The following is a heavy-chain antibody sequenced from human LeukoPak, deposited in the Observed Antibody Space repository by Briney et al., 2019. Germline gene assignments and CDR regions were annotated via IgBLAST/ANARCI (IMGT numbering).Heavy chain of an antibody. CDR3: ARDPRGCSGGSCYSI. CDR2: IYYSGST. V-gene: IGHV4-61*01. D-gene: IGHD2-15*01. CDR1: GDSISGSSYY. Sequence: SETLSLTCTVSGDSISGSSYYWSWIRQPPGKGLEWIVYIYYSGSTNYNPSLKSRVTISVDTSKNQFSLKLSSVTAADTAVYYCARDPRGCSGGSCYSIWGQGTLVTVSS. J-gene: IGHJ4*02.